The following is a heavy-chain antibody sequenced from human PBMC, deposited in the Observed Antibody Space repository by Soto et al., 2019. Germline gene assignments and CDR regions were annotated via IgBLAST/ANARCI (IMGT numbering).Heavy chain of an antibody. CDR3: ARDGYYDFWSGYRSDDYYYYGMDV. CDR1: GYTFTSYG. Sequence: ASVKVSCKASGYTFTSYGISWVRQAPGQGLEWMGWISAYNGNTNYAQKLQGRVTMTTDTSTSTAYMELRSLRSDDTAVYYCARDGYYDFWSGYRSDDYYYYGMDVWGQGTTVTVS. J-gene: IGHJ6*02. V-gene: IGHV1-18*01. D-gene: IGHD3-3*01. CDR2: ISAYNGNT.